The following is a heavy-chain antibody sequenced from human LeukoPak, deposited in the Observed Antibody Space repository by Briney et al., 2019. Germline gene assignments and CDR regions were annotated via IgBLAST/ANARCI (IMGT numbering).Heavy chain of an antibody. CDR3: ARDVGFLEWLFFDY. Sequence: SETLSLTCAVYGGSFSGYYWSWIRQPPGKGLEWIGEINHSGSTNYNPSLKSRVTISVDTSKNQFSLKLSSVTAADTAVYYCARDVGFLEWLFFDYRGQGTLVTVSS. J-gene: IGHJ4*02. CDR1: GGSFSGYY. V-gene: IGHV4-34*01. D-gene: IGHD3-3*01. CDR2: INHSGST.